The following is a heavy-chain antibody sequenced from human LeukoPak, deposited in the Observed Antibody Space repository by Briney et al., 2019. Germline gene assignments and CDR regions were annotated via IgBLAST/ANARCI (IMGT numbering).Heavy chain of an antibody. CDR1: GFTVSSNY. CDR3: ARDPIFGVVTYPFNY. Sequence: GGSLRLSCAASGFTVSSNYMSWVRQAPGKGLEWVSVIYSGGTTYYADSVKGRFTISRDNSKNTLYLQMNSLRAEDTAVYYCARDPIFGVVTYPFNYWGQGTLVTVSS. V-gene: IGHV3-66*01. D-gene: IGHD3-3*01. J-gene: IGHJ4*02. CDR2: IYSGGTT.